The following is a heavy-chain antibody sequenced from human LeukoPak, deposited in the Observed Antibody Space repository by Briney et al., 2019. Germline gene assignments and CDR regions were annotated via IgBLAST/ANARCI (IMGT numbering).Heavy chain of an antibody. J-gene: IGHJ4*02. CDR1: GFTVSSNS. CDR2: IYSDNT. D-gene: IGHD3-9*01. V-gene: IGHV3-53*01. CDR3: VRSLTGTDDY. Sequence: GGSLRLYCTGSGFTVSSNSMSWVRQAPGKGLEWVSFIYSDNTHYSDSVKGRFTISRDNAKNTVYLQMNSLRAEDTALYFCVRSLTGTDDYWGQGTLVTVSS.